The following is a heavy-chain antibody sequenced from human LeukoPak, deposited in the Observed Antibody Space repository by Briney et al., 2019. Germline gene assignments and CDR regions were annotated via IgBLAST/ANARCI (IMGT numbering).Heavy chain of an antibody. CDR2: VYPRNSDT. J-gene: IGHJ6*03. Sequence: KSGESLKISCQASRYPFDRSWMGWRRQMPGKSFQWLGIVYPRNSDTRYSPSVQGHVTITADTSIDTAYLQWRSLRASDTANYFCVRQIAVAGRTPGEYWYYIDVWGKGTAVTVSS. CDR3: VRQIAVAGRTPGEYWYYIDV. V-gene: IGHV5-51*01. CDR1: RYPFDRSW. D-gene: IGHD6-19*01.